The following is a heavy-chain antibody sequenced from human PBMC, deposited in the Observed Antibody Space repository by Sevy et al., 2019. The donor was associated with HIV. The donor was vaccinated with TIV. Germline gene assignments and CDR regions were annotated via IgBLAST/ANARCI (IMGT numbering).Heavy chain of an antibody. CDR2: INGRGGRT. CDR3: ASPTPRIAPSSAAFFDS. Sequence: GGSLRLSCAASGFASGFTFSSFAMSWVRQLPGKGLEWVSTINGRGGRTYYEDSVKGRFTLSRDNSNNALFLQMDSLTPEDTALYCGASPTPRIAPSSAAFFDSWGHGTLVTVSS. CDR1: GFTFSSFA. V-gene: IGHV3-23*01. D-gene: IGHD6-6*01. J-gene: IGHJ4*01.